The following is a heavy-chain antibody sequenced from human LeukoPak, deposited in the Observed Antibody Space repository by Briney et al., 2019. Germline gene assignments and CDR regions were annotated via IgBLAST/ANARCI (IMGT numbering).Heavy chain of an antibody. V-gene: IGHV1-18*01. J-gene: IGHJ4*02. CDR3: ARGFAAVAGTDFDY. CDR2: ISAYNGNT. D-gene: IGHD6-19*01. CDR1: GYTFTSYG. Sequence: ASVKVSCKASGYTFTSYGFSWVRQAPGQGLEWMGWISAYNGNTSYAQKLQGRVTMTTDTSTSTAYMELRSLRSDDTAVYYCARGFAAVAGTDFDYWGQGTLVTVSS.